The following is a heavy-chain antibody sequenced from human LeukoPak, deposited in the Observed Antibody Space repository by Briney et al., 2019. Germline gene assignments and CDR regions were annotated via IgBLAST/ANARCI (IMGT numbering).Heavy chain of an antibody. V-gene: IGHV1-69*06. Sequence: ASVKVSCKASGGTFSSYAISWVRQAPGQGLEWMGGIIPIFGTANYAQKFQGRVTITADKSTSTAYMELSSLRSDDTAVYYCARDLSIVGATDIDYWGQGTLVTVSS. CDR3: ARDLSIVGATDIDY. CDR2: IIPIFGTA. J-gene: IGHJ4*02. CDR1: GGTFSSYA. D-gene: IGHD1-26*01.